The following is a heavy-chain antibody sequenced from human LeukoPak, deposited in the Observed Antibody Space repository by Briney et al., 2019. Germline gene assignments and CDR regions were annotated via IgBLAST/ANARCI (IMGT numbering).Heavy chain of an antibody. Sequence: SETLSLTCTVSGGSISSYYWSWIRQPPGKGLEWIGFIYYSGSTNYNPSLKSRVTISVDTSKNQFSLKLSSLTATDTAVYYCARHPALERVDYWGLGTLVTVS. J-gene: IGHJ4*02. CDR2: IYYSGST. D-gene: IGHD1-1*01. CDR3: ARHPALERVDY. V-gene: IGHV4-59*08. CDR1: GGSISSYY.